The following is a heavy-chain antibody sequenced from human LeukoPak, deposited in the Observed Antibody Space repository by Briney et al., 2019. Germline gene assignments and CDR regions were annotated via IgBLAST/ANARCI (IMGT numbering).Heavy chain of an antibody. CDR2: IYYSGST. CDR3: ARDRYYYGSGSYVAPYYYYGMDV. V-gene: IGHV4-59*01. Sequence: SETLSLTCTVSGGSISSYYWSWIRQPPGKGLEWIGYIYYSGSTHYNPSLKSRVTISVDTSKNQFSLKLSSVTAADTAVYYCARDRYYYGSGSYVAPYYYYGMDVWGKGTTVTVSS. CDR1: GGSISSYY. D-gene: IGHD3-10*01. J-gene: IGHJ6*04.